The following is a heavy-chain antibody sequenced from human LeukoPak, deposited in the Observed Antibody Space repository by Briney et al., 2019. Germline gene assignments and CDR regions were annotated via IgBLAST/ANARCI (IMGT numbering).Heavy chain of an antibody. CDR1: GFTFSDYY. V-gene: IGHV3-11*01. CDR2: ISSSGSTI. CDR3: ARDPILTGYNWFDP. J-gene: IGHJ5*02. D-gene: IGHD3-9*01. Sequence: PGGSLRLSCAASGFTFSDYYMSWIRQAPGKGLEWVSYISSSGSTICYADSVKGRFTISRDNAKNSLYLQMNSLRAEDTAVYYCARDPILTGYNWFDPWGQGTLVTVSS.